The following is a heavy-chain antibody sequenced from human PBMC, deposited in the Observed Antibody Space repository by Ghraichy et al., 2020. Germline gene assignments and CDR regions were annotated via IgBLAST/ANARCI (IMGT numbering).Heavy chain of an antibody. V-gene: IGHV3-7*01. J-gene: IGHJ4*02. CDR1: GFTLTRYW. CDR2: IKQDGVQK. D-gene: IGHD3-22*01. Sequence: GGSLRLSCAASGFTLTRYWMTWVRQAPGKGLEWVANIKQDGVQKFYVDSVEGRFTVSRDNAQNTLYLQMTSLRAEDTALYFCARKIEVVGYYYFDLGGLGILVTVAS. CDR3: ARKIEVVGYYYFDL.